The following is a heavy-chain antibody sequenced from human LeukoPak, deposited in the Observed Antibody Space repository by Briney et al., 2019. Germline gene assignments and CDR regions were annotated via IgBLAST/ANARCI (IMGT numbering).Heavy chain of an antibody. CDR3: ARDGGRITMIVVDIALDY. J-gene: IGHJ4*02. V-gene: IGHV3-33*01. Sequence: GGSLRLSCAASGFTFSSYGMHWVRQAPGKGLEWVAVIWYDGSNKYYADSVKGRFTISRDNSKNTLYLQMNSLRAEDTAVYYCARDGGRITMIVVDIALDYWGQGTLVIVSS. CDR1: GFTFSSYG. CDR2: IWYDGSNK. D-gene: IGHD3-22*01.